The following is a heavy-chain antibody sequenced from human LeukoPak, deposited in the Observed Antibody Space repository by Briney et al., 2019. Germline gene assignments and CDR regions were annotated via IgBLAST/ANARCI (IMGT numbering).Heavy chain of an antibody. D-gene: IGHD5-18*01. CDR1: GGSISSYY. CDR2: IYYSGST. Sequence: PSETLSLTCTVSGGSISSYYWSWIRQPPGKGLEWIGYIYYSGSTNYNPSLKSRVTISVDTSKNQFSLKLSSVTAADTAVYYCARDLGMVRNSWFDPWGQGTLVTVSS. V-gene: IGHV4-59*01. J-gene: IGHJ5*02. CDR3: ARDLGMVRNSWFDP.